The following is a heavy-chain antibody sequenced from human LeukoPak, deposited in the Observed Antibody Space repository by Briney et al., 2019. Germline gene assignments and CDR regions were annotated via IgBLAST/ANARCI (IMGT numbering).Heavy chain of an antibody. CDR1: GYTFTSYD. CDR3: ARGGSSSEFDY. D-gene: IGHD6-13*01. V-gene: IGHV1-8*01. CDR2: MNPNSGNT. J-gene: IGHJ4*02. Sequence: ASVKVSCKASGYTFTSYDINWVRQATGQGLEWMGWMNPNSGNTGYAQKLQGRVTMTTDTSTSTAYMELRSLRSDDTAVYYCARGGSSSEFDYWGQGTLVTVSS.